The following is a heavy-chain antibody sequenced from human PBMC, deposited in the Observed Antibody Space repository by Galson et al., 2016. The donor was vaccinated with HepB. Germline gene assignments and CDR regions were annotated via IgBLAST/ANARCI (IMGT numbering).Heavy chain of an antibody. CDR1: GFTFSSYA. D-gene: IGHD3-22*01. CDR3: AKDLYYYDSSGQSFFDY. V-gene: IGHV3-23*01. CDR2: ISGSGGST. J-gene: IGHJ4*02. Sequence: SLRLSCAASGFTFSSYAMSWVRQAPGQGLEWVSVISGSGGSTYYADSVKGRFTISRDNSKNTLYLQMNSLRAGDTAVYYCAKDLYYYDSSGQSFFDYWGQGTQVTVSS.